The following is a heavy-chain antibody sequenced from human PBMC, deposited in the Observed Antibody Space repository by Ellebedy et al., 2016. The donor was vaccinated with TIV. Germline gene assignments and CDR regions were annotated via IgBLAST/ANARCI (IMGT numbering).Heavy chain of an antibody. CDR2: ISYDGSNK. CDR1: GFTFSSYA. CDR3: ARDQGYYDSSGWAYFGY. V-gene: IGHV3-30-3*01. D-gene: IGHD3-22*01. J-gene: IGHJ4*02. Sequence: GGSLRLSXAASGFTFSSYAMHWVRQAPGKGLEWVAVISYDGSNKYYADSVKGRFTISRDNSKNTLYLQMNSLRAEDTAVYYCARDQGYYDSSGWAYFGYWGQGTLVTVSS.